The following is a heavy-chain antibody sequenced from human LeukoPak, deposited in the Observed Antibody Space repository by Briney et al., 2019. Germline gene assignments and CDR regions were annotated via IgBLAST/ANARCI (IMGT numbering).Heavy chain of an antibody. Sequence: GGSLRLSCAASGFTVSSNYMSWVRQAPGKGLEWVSAIYSGGSTYYADSVKGRFTISRDNSKNTLYLQMNSLRAEDTAVYYCASSRIGLYYGMDVWGQGTTVTVSS. CDR1: GFTVSSNY. V-gene: IGHV3-53*01. CDR3: ASSRIGLYYGMDV. D-gene: IGHD2-15*01. CDR2: IYSGGST. J-gene: IGHJ6*02.